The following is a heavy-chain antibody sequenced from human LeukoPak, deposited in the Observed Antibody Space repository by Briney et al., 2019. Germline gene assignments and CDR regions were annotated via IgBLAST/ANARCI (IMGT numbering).Heavy chain of an antibody. D-gene: IGHD3-3*01. J-gene: IGHJ6*03. CDR2: ISGSGGST. CDR3: AKDSIFGTIYYYYMDV. V-gene: IGHV3-23*01. Sequence: GGSLRLSCAASGFTFSSYAMSWVRQAPGKGLEWVSAISGSGGSTYYADSVKGRFTISRDNSKNTLYLQMNSLRAEDTAVYYCAKDSIFGTIYYYYMDVWGKGTTVTVSS. CDR1: GFTFSSYA.